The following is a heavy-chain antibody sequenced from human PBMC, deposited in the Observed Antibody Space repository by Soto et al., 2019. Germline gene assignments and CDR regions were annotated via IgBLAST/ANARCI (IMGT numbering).Heavy chain of an antibody. D-gene: IGHD4-17*01. CDR2: IYYSGST. Sequence: SETLSLTCTVSGGSVSSGSYYWSWIRQPPGKGLEWIGYIYYSGSTNYNPSLKSRVTISVDTSKNQFSLKLSSVTAADTAVYYCARDSPGDYGDYGFYYYGMDVWGQGTTVTVSS. CDR1: GGSVSSGSYY. V-gene: IGHV4-61*01. J-gene: IGHJ6*02. CDR3: ARDSPGDYGDYGFYYYGMDV.